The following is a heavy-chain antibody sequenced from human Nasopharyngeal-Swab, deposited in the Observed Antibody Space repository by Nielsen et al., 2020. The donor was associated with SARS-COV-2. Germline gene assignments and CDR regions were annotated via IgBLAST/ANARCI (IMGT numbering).Heavy chain of an antibody. CDR1: GYTFTDYY. J-gene: IGHJ6*02. CDR3: AREIFSGYCSGTRCYGVIYYGMDV. CDR2: INPDSGDT. V-gene: IGHV1-2*02. Sequence: ASVKVSCKTSGYTFTDYYIHWMRQVPGQGLEWVGCINPDSGDTKYAQKFQGRVTMTIDTSTSTAYMELRSLRPDDTAVYFCAREIFSGYCSGTRCYGVIYYGMDVWGQGTTVTVSS. D-gene: IGHD2-15*01.